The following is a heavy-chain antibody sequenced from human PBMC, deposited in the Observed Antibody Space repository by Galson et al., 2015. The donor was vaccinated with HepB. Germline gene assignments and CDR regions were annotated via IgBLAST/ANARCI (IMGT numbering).Heavy chain of an antibody. CDR1: GGSISSYY. D-gene: IGHD2-2*01. Sequence: TLSLTCTVSGGSISSYYWSWIRQPPGKGLEWIGYIYYSGSTNYNPSLKSRVTISVDTSKNQFSLKLSSVTAADTAVYYCAREACSSTSCSFYYYYYMDVWGKGTTVTVSS. V-gene: IGHV4-59*01. CDR3: AREACSSTSCSFYYYYYMDV. J-gene: IGHJ6*03. CDR2: IYYSGST.